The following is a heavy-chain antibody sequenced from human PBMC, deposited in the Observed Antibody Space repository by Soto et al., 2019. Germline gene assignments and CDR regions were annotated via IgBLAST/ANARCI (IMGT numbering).Heavy chain of an antibody. J-gene: IGHJ4*02. V-gene: IGHV3-23*01. CDR1: GFTFSNYA. Sequence: EVQLLESGGDLVQPGGSLRLSCSASGFTFSNYAINWVRQAPGKGLEWVSAISGSGDNTYYADSVKGRFTVSRDNSKNTLYLPMNSLRAEDTAVYYCAKDSGPYYDFWSGFPLYYFDYWGQGTLVTVSS. D-gene: IGHD3-3*01. CDR2: ISGSGDNT. CDR3: AKDSGPYYDFWSGFPLYYFDY.